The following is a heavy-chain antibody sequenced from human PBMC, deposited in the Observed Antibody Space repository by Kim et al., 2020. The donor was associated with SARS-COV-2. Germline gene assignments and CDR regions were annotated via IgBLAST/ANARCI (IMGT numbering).Heavy chain of an antibody. J-gene: IGHJ5*02. CDR3: ARDYGDYEHPTQAPNWFDP. CDR1: GGSISSSSYY. V-gene: IGHV4-39*07. D-gene: IGHD4-17*01. CDR2: IYYSGST. Sequence: SETLSLTCTVSGGSISSSSYYWGWIRQPPGKGLEWIGSIYYSGSTYYNPSLKSRVTISVDTSKNQFSLKLSSVTAADTAVYYCARDYGDYEHPTQAPNWFDPWGQGTLVTVSS.